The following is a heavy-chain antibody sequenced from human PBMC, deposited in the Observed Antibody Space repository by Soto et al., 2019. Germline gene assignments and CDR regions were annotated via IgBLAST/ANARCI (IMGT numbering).Heavy chain of an antibody. V-gene: IGHV3-30*18. CDR3: AKRRYNDY. D-gene: IGHD1-20*01. J-gene: IGHJ4*02. CDR1: GFTFSSYG. Sequence: GGSLRLSCAASGFTFSSYGMHWVRQAPGKGLEWVAVISYDGSNKYYADSVKGRFTISGDNSKNTLYLQMNSLRAEDTAVYYCAKRRYNDYWGQGTLVTVSS. CDR2: ISYDGSNK.